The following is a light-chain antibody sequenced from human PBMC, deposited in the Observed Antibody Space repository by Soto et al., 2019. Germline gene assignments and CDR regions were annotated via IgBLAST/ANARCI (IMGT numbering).Light chain of an antibody. J-gene: IGLJ1*01. CDR2: RND. V-gene: IGLV1-47*01. Sequence: QSVLTQPSSVSGTPGQGVTISCSGSISNIGNNYVYWFQQLPGTAPKVLTNRNDQRPSGVPDRFSGSKSGTSASLAISGLRSEDEADYYCAAWDDTVRRYVFGTGTKVT. CDR1: ISNIGNNY. CDR3: AAWDDTVRRYV.